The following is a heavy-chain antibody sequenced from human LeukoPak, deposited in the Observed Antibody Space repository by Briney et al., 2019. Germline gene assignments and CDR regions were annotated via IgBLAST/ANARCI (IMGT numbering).Heavy chain of an antibody. CDR1: XXTFTXXG. V-gene: IGHV1-18*01. J-gene: IGHJ4*02. D-gene: IGHD2-8*02. CDR3: AREVWYYFDY. CDR2: ISAYNGNT. Sequence: XSXXTFTXXGISWVRQAPGQGLEWVGWISAYNGNTNYAQKLQGRVTMTTDTSTSTAYMELRGLRSDDTAVYYCAREVWYYFDYWGQGTLVTVSS.